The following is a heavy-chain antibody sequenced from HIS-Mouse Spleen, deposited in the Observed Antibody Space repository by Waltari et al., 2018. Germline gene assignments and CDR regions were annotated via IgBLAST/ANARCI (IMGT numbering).Heavy chain of an antibody. V-gene: IGHV4-39*07. D-gene: IGHD1-26*01. CDR1: GGSIRSSRSY. CDR3: ARVTGSGSYY. Sequence: QLQPQESGPGLVKPSETLSLPCTVSGGSIRSSRSYWGLIRQPPGKGLEWIGSIYYSGSTYYNPSLKSRVTISVDTSKNQFSLKLSSVTAADTAVYYCARVTGSGSYYWGQGTLVTVSS. J-gene: IGHJ4*02. CDR2: IYYSGST.